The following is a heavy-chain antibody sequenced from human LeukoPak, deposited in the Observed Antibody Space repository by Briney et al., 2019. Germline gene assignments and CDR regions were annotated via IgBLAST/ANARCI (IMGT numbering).Heavy chain of an antibody. CDR2: IYYSGST. J-gene: IGHJ5*02. D-gene: IGHD3-10*01. V-gene: IGHV4-59*08. CDR3: ARTYYYGSGNWFDP. Sequence: ETLSLTCTVSGGSLSSYYWSWVRQPPGKGLEGIGYIYYSGSTNYNPSLTSRVTISVDTSKNQFSLKLSSVTAADTAVYYCARTYYYGSGNWFDPWGQGTLVTVSS. CDR1: GGSLSSYY.